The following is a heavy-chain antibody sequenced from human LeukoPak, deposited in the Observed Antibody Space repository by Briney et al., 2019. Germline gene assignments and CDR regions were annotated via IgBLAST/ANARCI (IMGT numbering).Heavy chain of an antibody. CDR1: GFTFSSYW. J-gene: IGHJ4*02. D-gene: IGHD3-10*01. V-gene: IGHV3-7*01. Sequence: TGGSLRLSCAASGFTFSSYWMSWVRQAPGKGLEWVANIKQDGSEKYYVDSVKGRFTISRDNAKNSLYLQMNSLRAEDTAVYYCAKDSLLQLLWFGDIDYWGQGTLVTVSS. CDR3: AKDSLLQLLWFGDIDY. CDR2: IKQDGSEK.